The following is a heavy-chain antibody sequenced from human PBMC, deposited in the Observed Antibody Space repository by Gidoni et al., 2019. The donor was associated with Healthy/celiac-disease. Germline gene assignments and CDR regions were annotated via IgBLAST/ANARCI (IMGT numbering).Heavy chain of an antibody. V-gene: IGHV1-69*01. D-gene: IGHD6-13*01. Sequence: QVQLVQSGAEVKKPGSSVKVSCKASGGTFSSYAISWVRQAPGQGLEGMGGINPIFGTANYAQKFQGRVTITADESTSTAYMELSSLRSEDTAVYYCARGKRYSSSWYPYYFDYWGQGTLVTVSS. CDR2: INPIFGTA. CDR3: ARGKRYSSSWYPYYFDY. CDR1: GGTFSSYA. J-gene: IGHJ4*02.